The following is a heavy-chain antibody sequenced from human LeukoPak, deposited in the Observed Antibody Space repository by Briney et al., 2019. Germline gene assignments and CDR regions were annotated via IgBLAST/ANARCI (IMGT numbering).Heavy chain of an antibody. CDR1: GYSISSGYY. CDR3: ARGWLQLDY. Sequence: SETLSLTCTVSGYSISSGYYWGWIRQPPGKGLEWIGSIYHSGSTYYNPSLKSRVTISVDTSKNQFSLKLSSVTAADTAVYYCARGWLQLDYWGQGTLVTVSS. J-gene: IGHJ4*02. V-gene: IGHV4-38-2*02. CDR2: IYHSGST. D-gene: IGHD5-24*01.